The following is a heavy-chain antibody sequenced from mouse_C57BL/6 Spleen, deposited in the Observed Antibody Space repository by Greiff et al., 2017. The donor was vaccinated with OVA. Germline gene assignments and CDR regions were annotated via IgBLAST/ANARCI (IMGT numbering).Heavy chain of an antibody. Sequence: VHVKQSGTVLARPGASVKMSCKTSGYTFTSYWMHWVKQRPGQGLEWIGAIYPGNSDTSYNQKFKGKAKLTAVTSASTAYMELSSLTNEDSAVYYCTPLTTVVARYAMDYWGQGTSVTVSS. CDR2: IYPGNSDT. CDR3: TPLTTVVARYAMDY. J-gene: IGHJ4*01. V-gene: IGHV1-5*01. CDR1: GYTFTSYW. D-gene: IGHD1-1*01.